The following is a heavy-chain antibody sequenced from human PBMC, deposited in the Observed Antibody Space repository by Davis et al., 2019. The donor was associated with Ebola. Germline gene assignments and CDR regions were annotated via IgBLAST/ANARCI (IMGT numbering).Heavy chain of an antibody. CDR1: GFTFSNYA. CDR3: AKGLAPYYYMDV. Sequence: GESLKISCAASGFTFSNYATSWVRQAPGKGLEWVSAISGSGGSTYYADSVKGRFTISRDNSKNTLYLQMNSLRAEDTAVYYCAKGLAPYYYMDVWGKGTTVTVSS. V-gene: IGHV3-23*01. J-gene: IGHJ6*03. CDR2: ISGSGGST.